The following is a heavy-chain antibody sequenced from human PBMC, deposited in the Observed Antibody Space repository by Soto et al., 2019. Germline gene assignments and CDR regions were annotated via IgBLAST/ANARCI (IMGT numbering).Heavy chain of an antibody. J-gene: IGHJ3*02. CDR2: LTLTASLT. CDR3: VKDGEGGSGNGAFDI. CDR1: GFTFSSYA. Sequence: GGSLRLSCAASGFTFSSYAMSWVRQAPGKGLEWVSTLTLTASLTYYADSVKGRFTISRDNSKHTLYLQMNSLRAEDTAVYYCVKDGEGGSGNGAFDIWGQGTMVTVSS. V-gene: IGHV3-23*01. D-gene: IGHD3-10*01.